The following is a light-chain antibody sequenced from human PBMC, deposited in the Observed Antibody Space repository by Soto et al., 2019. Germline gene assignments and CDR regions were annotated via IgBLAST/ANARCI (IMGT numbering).Light chain of an antibody. CDR1: QSVSNNY. J-gene: IGKJ1*01. CDR2: GAS. V-gene: IGKV3-20*01. Sequence: EIVLTQSPGALCLCPWERATLSCRASQSVSNNYLAWYQQKPGQAPRLLIYGASNRATGIPDRFSGSGSGTDFTLTISRLEPEDFAVYYCQQYGSSGTFGQGTKVDIK. CDR3: QQYGSSGT.